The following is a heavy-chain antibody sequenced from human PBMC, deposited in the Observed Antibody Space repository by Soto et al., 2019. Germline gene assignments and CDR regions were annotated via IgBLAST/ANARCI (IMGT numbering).Heavy chain of an antibody. CDR1: GYTFTGYY. CDR3: ATRYSYVHF. D-gene: IGHD5-18*01. V-gene: IGHV1-2*02. CDR2: INPNSGDT. Sequence: ASVKVSCKSSGYTFTGYYIHWVRQAPGQGLEWMGWINPNSGDTNYAQKFQGRVTMTRDTSFSTAYMEPSSLRSDDTAVYYCATRYSYVHFWGQGTLVTVSS. J-gene: IGHJ4*02.